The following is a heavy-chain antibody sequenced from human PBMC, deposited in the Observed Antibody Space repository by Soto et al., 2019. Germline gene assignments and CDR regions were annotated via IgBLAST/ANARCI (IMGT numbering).Heavy chain of an antibody. J-gene: IGHJ6*02. CDR2: IYYSGST. V-gene: IGHV4-59*01. D-gene: IGHD6-19*01. Sequence: PSETLSLTCTVSGGSISSYYWSWIRQPPGKGLEWIGYIYYSGSTNYNPSLKSRVTISVDTSKNQFSLKLSSVTAADTAVYYCASNSGVAGNYGMDVWGQGTTVTVSS. CDR1: GGSISSYY. CDR3: ASNSGVAGNYGMDV.